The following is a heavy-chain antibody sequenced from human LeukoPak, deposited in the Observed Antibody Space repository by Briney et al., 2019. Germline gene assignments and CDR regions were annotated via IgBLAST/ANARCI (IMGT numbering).Heavy chain of an antibody. CDR1: GYTFSSYS. CDR3: AKVPISFGSGLLRFDP. J-gene: IGHJ5*02. D-gene: IGHD6-19*01. Sequence: PGGSLRLSCAASGYTFSSYSMNWVRQAPGKGLEWVSCISTSSNYIYYADSVKGRFTISRDNSKNTLYLQMNSLRAEDTAVYYCAKVPISFGSGLLRFDPWGQGTLVTVSS. V-gene: IGHV3-21*04. CDR2: ISTSSNYI.